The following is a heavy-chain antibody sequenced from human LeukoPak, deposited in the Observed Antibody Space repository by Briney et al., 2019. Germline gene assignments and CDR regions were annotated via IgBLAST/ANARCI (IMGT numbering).Heavy chain of an antibody. J-gene: IGHJ6*03. CDR1: GFTFSSFD. CDR3: ARGPPRGKYYYMDV. D-gene: IGHD1-1*01. CDR2: IGTASDT. V-gene: IGHV3-13*01. Sequence: GGSLRLSCAASGFTFSSFDMHWVRQPTGQGLEWVSTIGTASDTYYPGSVEGRFTLSRDNAKNSLYLQMNSLTAGDTAVYYCARGPPRGKYYYMDVSGKGTTVTVSS.